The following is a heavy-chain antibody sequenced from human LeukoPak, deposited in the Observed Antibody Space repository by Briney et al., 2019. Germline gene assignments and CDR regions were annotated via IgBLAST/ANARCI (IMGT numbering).Heavy chain of an antibody. J-gene: IGHJ3*02. Sequence: SETLSLTCTVSGGSISSYYWSWIRQPPGKGLEWIGYIYYSGSINYNPSLKSRVTISVDTSKNQFSLKLSSVTAADTAVYYCARAPVYYDFWSGYLTYAFDIWGQGTMVTVSS. V-gene: IGHV4-59*01. D-gene: IGHD3-3*01. CDR2: IYYSGSI. CDR1: GGSISSYY. CDR3: ARAPVYYDFWSGYLTYAFDI.